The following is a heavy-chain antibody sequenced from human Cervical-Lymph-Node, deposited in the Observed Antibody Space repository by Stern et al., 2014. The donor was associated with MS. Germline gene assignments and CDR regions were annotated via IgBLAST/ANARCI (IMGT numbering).Heavy chain of an antibody. V-gene: IGHV5-51*01. J-gene: IGHJ4*02. CDR3: ASPGSDGTRY. CDR1: GYSFTTYW. Sequence: VQLVQSGAEVKKSGESLKISCKASGYSFTTYWIGWVRQMPGKGLEWMGMIYPSDSDIRYTPSFQGQVPISANKPITPAFLQWSNLQASDSAMYYCASPGSDGTRYWGQGTLVTVSS. CDR2: IYPSDSDI. D-gene: IGHD3-10*01.